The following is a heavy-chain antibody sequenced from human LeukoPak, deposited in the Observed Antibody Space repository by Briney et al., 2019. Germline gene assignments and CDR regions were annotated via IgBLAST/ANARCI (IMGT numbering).Heavy chain of an antibody. V-gene: IGHV1-18*01. CDR3: ARAVGREYSSSSNWFDP. J-gene: IGHJ5*02. CDR2: ISAYNGNT. Sequence: ASVKVSCKASGYTFTSYGISWVRQAPGQGLEWMGWISAYNGNTNYAQKLQGRVTMTTDTSTSTAYMELSSLRSEDTAVYYCARAVGREYSSSSNWFDPWGQGTLVTVSS. CDR1: GYTFTSYG. D-gene: IGHD6-6*01.